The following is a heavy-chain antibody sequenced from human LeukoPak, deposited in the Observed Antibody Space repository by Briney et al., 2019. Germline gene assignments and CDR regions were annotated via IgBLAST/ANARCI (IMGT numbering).Heavy chain of an antibody. CDR1: GGSISSSSYY. D-gene: IGHD2-15*01. J-gene: IGHJ4*02. Sequence: PSETLSFTCTVSGGSISSSSYYWGWIRQPPGKGLEWIGSIYYSGSTYYNPSLKSRVPISVDTSKNQFSLRLSSVTAADTAVYYCATLPWCSGGSCYSHDYWGQGTLVTVSS. CDR2: IYYSGST. V-gene: IGHV4-39*01. CDR3: ATLPWCSGGSCYSHDY.